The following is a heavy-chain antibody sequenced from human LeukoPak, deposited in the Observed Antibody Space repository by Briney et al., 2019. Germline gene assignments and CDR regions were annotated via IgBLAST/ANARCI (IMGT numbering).Heavy chain of an antibody. Sequence: PGGSLRLSCAASGFTFSSYAMSWVRQAPGKGLEWVSAISGSGGSTYYADSVKGRFTISRDNSKSTLYLQKNSLRAEDTAVYYCAKGSYGSYFVDWGRGTLVTVSS. CDR2: ISGSGGST. CDR1: GFTFSSYA. V-gene: IGHV3-23*01. CDR3: AKGSYGSYFVD. J-gene: IGHJ4*02. D-gene: IGHD1-26*01.